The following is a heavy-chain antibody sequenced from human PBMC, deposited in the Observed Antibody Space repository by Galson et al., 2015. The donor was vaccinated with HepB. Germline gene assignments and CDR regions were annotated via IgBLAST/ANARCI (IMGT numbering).Heavy chain of an antibody. V-gene: IGHV3-23*01. Sequence: SLRLSCAASGFTFINHALSWVRQAPGMGLEWVSSITSDGSAFYADSVRGRFTISRDNSKNTVSLQINSLRAEDTAVYYCAREGRGWLFDYWGRGTLVPVSP. D-gene: IGHD6-19*01. CDR2: ITSDGSA. J-gene: IGHJ4*02. CDR3: AREGRGWLFDY. CDR1: GFTFINHA.